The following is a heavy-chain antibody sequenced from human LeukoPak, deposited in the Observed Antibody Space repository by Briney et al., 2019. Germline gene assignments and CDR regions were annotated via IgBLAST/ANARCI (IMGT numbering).Heavy chain of an antibody. Sequence: GSLRLSCAASGFTFSKYAMSWGRQAPGKGPGWGLAINTNSGSIYYTDSVKGRFTTSRDNSKNTLYLQMNDLRPEDTAVYSCAKQSPYGGRFGVDDDWGQGTLVTVSS. CDR1: GFTFSKYA. J-gene: IGHJ4*02. D-gene: IGHD1-26*01. V-gene: IGHV3-23*01. CDR3: AKQSPYGGRFGVDDD. CDR2: INTNSGSI.